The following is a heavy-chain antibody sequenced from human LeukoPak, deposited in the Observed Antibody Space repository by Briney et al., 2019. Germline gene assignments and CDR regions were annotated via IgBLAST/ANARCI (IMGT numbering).Heavy chain of an antibody. CDR1: GGTFSSYA. Sequence: ASVKVSCKASGGTFSSYAISWVRQAPGQGLEWMGWINPNSGGTNYAQKFQGRVTMTRDTSISTAYMELSRLRSDDTAVYYCARAPLLGVVPAAIPLDYWGQGTLVTVSS. D-gene: IGHD2-2*02. CDR3: ARAPLLGVVPAAIPLDY. J-gene: IGHJ4*02. CDR2: INPNSGGT. V-gene: IGHV1-2*02.